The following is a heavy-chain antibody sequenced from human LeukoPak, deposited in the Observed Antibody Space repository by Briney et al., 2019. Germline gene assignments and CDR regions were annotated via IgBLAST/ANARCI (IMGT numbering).Heavy chain of an antibody. J-gene: IGHJ4*02. CDR2: ISSSSSYR. D-gene: IGHD6-13*01. CDR3: ASDSYSSSWSNFDY. V-gene: IGHV3-21*01. CDR1: GFTFSSYS. Sequence: GGSLRLSCAASGFTFSSYSMNWVRQAPGKGLELVSSISSSSSYRYYADSVKGRFTISRDNDKNSLYLQMNSLRAEDTAVYYCASDSYSSSWSNFDYWGQGTLVTVSS.